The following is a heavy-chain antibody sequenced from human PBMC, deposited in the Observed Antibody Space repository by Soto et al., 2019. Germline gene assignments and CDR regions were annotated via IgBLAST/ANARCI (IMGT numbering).Heavy chain of an antibody. CDR2: IYPGDSDT. CDR1: GYSFTSYW. V-gene: IGHV5-51*01. J-gene: IGHJ3*01. Sequence: PGESLKISCKGSGYSFTSYWIGWVRQMPGKGLEWMGIIYPGDSDTRYSPSFQGQVTISADKSISTAYLQWSSLKASDTAMYYCARRTYSSAPTRALEFWGQGTMVTGSS. CDR3: ARRTYSSAPTRALEF. D-gene: IGHD6-19*01.